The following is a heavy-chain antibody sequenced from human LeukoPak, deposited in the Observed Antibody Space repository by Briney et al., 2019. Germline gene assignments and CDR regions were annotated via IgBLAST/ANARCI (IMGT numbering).Heavy chain of an antibody. Sequence: ASVKVSCKASGYTFTGYYMHWVRQAPGQGLEWMGRINPNSGGTNYARKLQGRVTMTTDTSTSTAYMELRSLRSDDTAVYYCARESRLNRGAGVYYYGMDVWGQGTTVTVSS. CDR1: GYTFTGYY. J-gene: IGHJ6*02. CDR2: INPNSGGT. CDR3: ARESRLNRGAGVYYYGMDV. D-gene: IGHD1-26*01. V-gene: IGHV1-2*06.